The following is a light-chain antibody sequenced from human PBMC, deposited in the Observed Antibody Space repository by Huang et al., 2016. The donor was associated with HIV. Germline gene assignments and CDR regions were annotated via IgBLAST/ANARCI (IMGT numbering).Light chain of an antibody. CDR2: GVS. Sequence: IVMTQTPLSLSVTPGQPATVSCKSNQSLLHSDGNTYLYWYLQRPGQSQQLLIYGVSSRFSGVPDRFSGSGSGTDFTLKISRVEAGDVGIDYCMQSIHLRTFGQGTKLEIK. CDR1: QSLLHSDGNTY. J-gene: IGKJ2*02. V-gene: IGKV2-29*03. CDR3: MQSIHLRT.